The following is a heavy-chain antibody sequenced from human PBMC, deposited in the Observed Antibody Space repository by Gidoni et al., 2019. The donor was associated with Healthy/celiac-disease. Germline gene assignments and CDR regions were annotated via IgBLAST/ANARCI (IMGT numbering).Heavy chain of an antibody. CDR3: TRDRVLLWYGPFDY. V-gene: IGHV3-49*03. D-gene: IGHD3-10*01. J-gene: IGHJ4*02. Sequence: EVQLVASGGGLVQPGRSLRLSCTASGFTFGDYAMSWFRQAPGKGLEWVGFIRSKAYGGTTEYAASVKGRFTISRDDSKSIAYLQMNSLKTEDTAVYYCTRDRVLLWYGPFDYWGQGTLVTVSS. CDR2: IRSKAYGGTT. CDR1: GFTFGDYA.